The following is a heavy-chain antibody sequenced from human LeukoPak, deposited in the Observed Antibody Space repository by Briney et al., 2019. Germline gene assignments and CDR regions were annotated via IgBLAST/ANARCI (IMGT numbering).Heavy chain of an antibody. CDR3: ARHWSSSWYSPYYYGMDV. V-gene: IGHV5-51*01. CDR1: GYSFTSYW. CDR2: IYPGDSDT. Sequence: GESLKISCKGSGYSFTSYWIGWVRQMPGKGLEWMGIIYPGDSDTRYSPSFQGQVTISADKSVSTAYLQWSSLKASDTAMYYCARHWSSSWYSPYYYGMDVWGQRTTVTVSS. D-gene: IGHD6-13*01. J-gene: IGHJ6*02.